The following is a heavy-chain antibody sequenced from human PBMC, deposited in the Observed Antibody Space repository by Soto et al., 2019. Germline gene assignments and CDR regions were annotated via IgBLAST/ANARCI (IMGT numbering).Heavy chain of an antibody. CDR2: INHSGST. CDR3: ARSPWYYDFWSGYPRGNWFDP. V-gene: IGHV4-34*01. CDR1: GGSFSGYY. Sequence: SETLSLTCAVYGGSFSGYYWSWVRQPPGKGLEWIGEINHSGSTNYNPSLKSRVTISVDTSKNQFSLKLSSVTAADTAVYYCARSPWYYDFWSGYPRGNWFDPWGQGTLVTVSS. J-gene: IGHJ5*02. D-gene: IGHD3-3*01.